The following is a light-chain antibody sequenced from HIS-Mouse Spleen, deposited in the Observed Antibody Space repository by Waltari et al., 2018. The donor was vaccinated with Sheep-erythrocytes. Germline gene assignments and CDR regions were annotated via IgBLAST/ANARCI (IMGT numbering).Light chain of an antibody. CDR3: QAWDSSIVV. CDR1: KLGDKY. J-gene: IGLJ2*01. V-gene: IGLV3-1*01. Sequence: SSELTQPPSVSVSPGQTASITCSGDKLGDKYACWYQQKPGQSPVLVIYQVTKRPSGIPERFAGANSGNTATLTISGTQAMDEADYYCQAWDSSIVVFGGGTKL. CDR2: QVT.